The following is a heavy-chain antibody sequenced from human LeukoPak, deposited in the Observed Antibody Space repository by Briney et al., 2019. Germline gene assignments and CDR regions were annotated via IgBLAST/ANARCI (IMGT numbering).Heavy chain of an antibody. D-gene: IGHD1-26*01. V-gene: IGHV5-51*01. J-gene: IGHJ6*03. CDR3: ARHSGSYYYYMDV. Sequence: GESLKISCKGSGYSFTSYWVGWVRQMPGKGLEWMGIIYPGDSDTRYSPSFQGQVTISADKSISTAYLQWSSLKASDTAMYYCARHSGSYYYYMDVWGKGTTVTVSS. CDR1: GYSFTSYW. CDR2: IYPGDSDT.